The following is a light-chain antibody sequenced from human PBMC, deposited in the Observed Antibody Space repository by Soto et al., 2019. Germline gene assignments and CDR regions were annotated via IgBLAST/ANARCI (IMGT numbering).Light chain of an antibody. CDR1: QGISSY. V-gene: IGKV1-9*01. CDR2: AAS. J-gene: IGKJ5*01. CDR3: QQLNNYPIT. Sequence: DIQLTQSPSFLSASVGDRVTITCRASQGISSYLAWYQQKPGKAPKLLIYAASTLQSGVPSRFSGSGSGTEFTLTISSLQPEDFATYYWQQLNNYPITFGHGTRLESK.